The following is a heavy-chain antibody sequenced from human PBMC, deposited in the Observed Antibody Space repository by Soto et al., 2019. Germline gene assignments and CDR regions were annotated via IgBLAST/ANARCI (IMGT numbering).Heavy chain of an antibody. D-gene: IGHD2-21*01. J-gene: IGHJ4*02. Sequence: GGSLRLSCAASGFTFSSYWMHWVRQAPGKGLEWVSRMNMDGNRISYVDSVKGRCTISRDNAKNTFYMEMNSARVEDTAVYYYVRGDGDRYDGHGYLGRHWGQGSLVTVSS. CDR2: MNMDGNRI. V-gene: IGHV3-74*01. CDR1: GFTFSSYW. CDR3: VRGDGDRYDGHGYLGRH.